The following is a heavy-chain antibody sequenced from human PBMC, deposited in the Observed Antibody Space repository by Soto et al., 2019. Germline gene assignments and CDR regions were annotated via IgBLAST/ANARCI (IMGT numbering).Heavy chain of an antibody. V-gene: IGHV3-30*18. CDR2: ISYDGSNK. CDR3: AKDERWLQLGFFDY. CDR1: GFTFSSYG. Sequence: GESLRLSCAASGFTFSSYGMHWVRQAPGKGLEWVAVISYDGSNKYYADSVKGRFTISRDNSKNTLYLQMNSLRAEDTAVYYCAKDERWLQLGFFDYWGQGTLVTVSS. D-gene: IGHD5-12*01. J-gene: IGHJ4*02.